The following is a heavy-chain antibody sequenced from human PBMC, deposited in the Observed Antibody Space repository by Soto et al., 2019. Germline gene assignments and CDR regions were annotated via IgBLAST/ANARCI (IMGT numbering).Heavy chain of an antibody. CDR3: ARDPGEQQPTFYYYGMDV. CDR2: IWYDGSNK. J-gene: IGHJ6*02. V-gene: IGHV3-33*01. Sequence: GGSLRLSCAASGFTFSSYGMHWVRQAPGKGLEWVAVIWYDGSNKYYADSVKGRFTISRDNSKNTLYLQMNSLRAEDTAVYYCARDPGEQQPTFYYYGMDVWGQGTTVTVS. CDR1: GFTFSSYG. D-gene: IGHD6-13*01.